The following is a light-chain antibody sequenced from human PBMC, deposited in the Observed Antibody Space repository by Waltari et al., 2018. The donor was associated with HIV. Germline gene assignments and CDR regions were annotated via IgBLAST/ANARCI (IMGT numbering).Light chain of an antibody. Sequence: ATLSLSPGERATLSCRASQSVSSYLAWYQQKPGQAPRLLIYDVSNRATGIPARFSGSGSGTDFTLTISSLEPEDFAVYYCQQRSTWPRTFGPGTKVDIK. CDR2: DVS. V-gene: IGKV3-11*01. CDR1: QSVSSY. CDR3: QQRSTWPRT. J-gene: IGKJ3*01.